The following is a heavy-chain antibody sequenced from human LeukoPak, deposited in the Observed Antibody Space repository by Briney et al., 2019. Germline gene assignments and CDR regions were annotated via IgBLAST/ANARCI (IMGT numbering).Heavy chain of an antibody. CDR3: AREERDYGDYVFFYRWFDP. J-gene: IGHJ5*02. V-gene: IGHV4-31*03. CDR2: IYYSGST. CDR1: GGSISRGGYY. Sequence: KTSQTLSLTCTVSGGSISRGGYYWTWIRQHPGEGLEWIGHIYYSGSTYYNPSLKSRVTISVDTSKNQFSLKLSSVTAADTAVYYCAREERDYGDYVFFYRWFDPWGQGTLVTVSS. D-gene: IGHD4-17*01.